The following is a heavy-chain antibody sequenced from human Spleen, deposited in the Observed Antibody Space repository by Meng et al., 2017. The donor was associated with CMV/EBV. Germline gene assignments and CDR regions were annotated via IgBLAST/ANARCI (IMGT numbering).Heavy chain of an antibody. Sequence: KTSGSWFNRFYIVWVRQAPGQGLEWMGHINPKSGDTKYAQRFAGRVSMTRDTSIATVYMELSSLRSDDTAFYYCTRRPLGSTRPFDFWGQGTLVTSPQ. V-gene: IGHV1-2*06. J-gene: IGHJ4*02. CDR1: GSWFNRFY. CDR2: INPKSGDT. D-gene: IGHD1-26*01. CDR3: TRRPLGSTRPFDF.